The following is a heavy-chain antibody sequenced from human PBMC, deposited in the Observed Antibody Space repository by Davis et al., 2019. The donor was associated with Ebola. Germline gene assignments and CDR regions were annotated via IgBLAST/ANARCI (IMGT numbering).Heavy chain of an antibody. Sequence: GGSLRLSCAASGFTFSSYGMHWVRQAPGKGLEWVAVIWYDGSNKYYADSVKGRFTISRDNSKNTLYLQMNSLRAEDTAVYYCARYADYYYYGMDVWGQGTTVTVSS. J-gene: IGHJ6*02. CDR2: IWYDGSNK. CDR3: ARYADYYYYGMDV. CDR1: GFTFSSYG. V-gene: IGHV3-33*01.